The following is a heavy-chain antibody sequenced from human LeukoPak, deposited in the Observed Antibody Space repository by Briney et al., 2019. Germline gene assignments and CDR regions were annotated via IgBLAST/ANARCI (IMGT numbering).Heavy chain of an antibody. Sequence: PGGSLRLSCAASGFTFSDFAVGWVRQAPGKGLEWVSVISGSGGTTYYADSVKGRFTISRDNSKNTLYLQMNSPRAEDTAVYYCARETAAGFDCWGQGTLVTVSS. CDR2: ISGSGGTT. D-gene: IGHD6-13*01. CDR1: GFTFSDFA. V-gene: IGHV3-23*01. J-gene: IGHJ4*02. CDR3: ARETAAGFDC.